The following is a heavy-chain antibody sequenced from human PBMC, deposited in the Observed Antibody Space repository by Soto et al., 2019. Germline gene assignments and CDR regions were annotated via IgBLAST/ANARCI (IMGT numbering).Heavy chain of an antibody. D-gene: IGHD1-26*01. CDR2: ILYDGSSK. V-gene: IGHV3-30-3*01. J-gene: IGHJ4*02. CDR3: AREEVGATPGPDY. Sequence: PGGSLRLSCAASGFTFSDYAMHWVRQAPGKGLDWVGVILYDGSSKFYGDPVKGRFTISRDNLKNTLYLQMNNLRAEDTAVYYCAREEVGATPGPDYWGQGTLVTVSS. CDR1: GFTFSDYA.